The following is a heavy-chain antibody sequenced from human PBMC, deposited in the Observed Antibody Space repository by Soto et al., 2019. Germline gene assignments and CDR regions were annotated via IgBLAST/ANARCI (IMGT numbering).Heavy chain of an antibody. Sequence: GGSLRLSCAASGFTFSSYAMHWVRQAPGMGLEWVAVISYDGSNKYYADSVKGRFSISRDNSTNTLYLQMNSLRAEDTAVYYCERVTITTDWYYTFDCWGQGTLVTVYS. V-gene: IGHV3-30-3*01. J-gene: IGHJ4*02. CDR1: GFTFSSYA. CDR2: ISYDGSNK. D-gene: IGHD2-21*02. CDR3: ERVTITTDWYYTFDC.